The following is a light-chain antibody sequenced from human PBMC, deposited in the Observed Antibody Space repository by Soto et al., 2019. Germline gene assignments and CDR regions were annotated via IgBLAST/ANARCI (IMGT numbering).Light chain of an antibody. CDR1: QNIDSY. Sequence: DIQMTQSPSSLSASVGDRVTITCRASQNIDSYLNWYQQRPGKAPKLLIHDASSLQSGVPSRFSGSGSGTDFALTINSLQPEDFATIYCQQTYSTPWTFGQGTKVDIK. CDR3: QQTYSTPWT. CDR2: DAS. J-gene: IGKJ1*01. V-gene: IGKV1-39*01.